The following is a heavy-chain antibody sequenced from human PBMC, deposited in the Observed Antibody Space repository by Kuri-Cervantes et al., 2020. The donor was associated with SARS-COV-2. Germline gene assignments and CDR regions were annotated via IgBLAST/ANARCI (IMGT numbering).Heavy chain of an antibody. V-gene: IGHV3-23*01. Sequence: GESLKISCAASGFTDSSKCMNWVRQAPGKGLEWVSAISSSGGSTYYADSVKGRFTISRDNSKNTLYLQMNSLRAEDTAVYYCAKIGTQYCSAGSCYVDYWGQGTLVTIS. D-gene: IGHD2-15*01. CDR3: AKIGTQYCSAGSCYVDY. CDR1: GFTDSSKC. J-gene: IGHJ4*02. CDR2: ISSSGGST.